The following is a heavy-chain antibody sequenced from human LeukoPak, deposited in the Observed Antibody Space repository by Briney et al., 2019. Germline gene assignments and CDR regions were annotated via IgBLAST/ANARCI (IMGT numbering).Heavy chain of an antibody. Sequence: ASVKVSCKASGGTFSSYAISWVRQAPGQGLEWMGRIIPILGIANYAQKFQGRVTITADKSTSTAYMELSSLRSEDTAVYYCASGGYDYVWGAPGYFDYWGQGTLVTVSS. D-gene: IGHD3-16*01. CDR3: ASGGYDYVWGAPGYFDY. CDR1: GGTFSSYA. J-gene: IGHJ4*02. V-gene: IGHV1-69*04. CDR2: IIPILGIA.